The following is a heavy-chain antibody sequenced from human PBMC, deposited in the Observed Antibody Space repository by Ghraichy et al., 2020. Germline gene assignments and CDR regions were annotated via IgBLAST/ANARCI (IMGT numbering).Heavy chain of an antibody. J-gene: IGHJ4*02. CDR3: AADLGRSTSYGY. V-gene: IGHV1-58*02. Sequence: SVKVSCKAGGVTFTTSVTHSLRQARVQRVKWIGWIVVGSGNTNYAQKFQERVTITRDMSTRTAYMELSRLRSEDPAVYYCAADLGRSTSYGYWGQGTLVTVSS. D-gene: IGHD2-2*01. CDR1: GVTFTTSV. CDR2: IVVGSGNT.